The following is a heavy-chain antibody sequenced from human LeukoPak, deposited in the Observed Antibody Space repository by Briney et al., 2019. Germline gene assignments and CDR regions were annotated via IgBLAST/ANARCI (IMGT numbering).Heavy chain of an antibody. CDR3: ARDNYDSSGYYFD. D-gene: IGHD3-22*01. Sequence: PGGSLRLSCVGSGFTFSSYEMNWVRQAPGKGLEWVSYISSSGSNTYYADSVKGRFTISRDNAKNSLYLQMNSLRAEDTAVYYCARDNYDSSGYYFDWGQGTLVTVSS. CDR2: ISSSGSNT. J-gene: IGHJ4*02. V-gene: IGHV3-48*03. CDR1: GFTFSSYE.